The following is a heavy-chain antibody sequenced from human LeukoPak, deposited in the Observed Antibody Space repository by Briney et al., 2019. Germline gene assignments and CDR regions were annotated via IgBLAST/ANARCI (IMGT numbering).Heavy chain of an antibody. J-gene: IGHJ4*02. D-gene: IGHD3-10*01. CDR2: IYYSGSN. CDR1: GGSISSYY. V-gene: IGHV4-59*01. Sequence: SATLSLTCTVSGGSISSYYWSWIRQPPGKGLEWIGYIYYSGSNNYNPSLKSRVTISVDTSKNQFSLKLSYVTAADTAVYYCTSTYYGSGSYNYWGQGTLVTVPS. CDR3: TSTYYGSGSYNY.